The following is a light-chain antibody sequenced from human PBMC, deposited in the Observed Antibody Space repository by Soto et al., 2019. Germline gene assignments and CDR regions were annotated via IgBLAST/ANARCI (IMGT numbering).Light chain of an antibody. V-gene: IGKV2-30*01. CDR1: QSLVYTDGNTY. Sequence: DVVMTQSPLSLPVTLGQPASISCRSSQSLVYTDGNTYLSWFQQRPGQPPRRLIYKVSNRDSGVPDRFSGSGSGSDFTLKISRVEAEDVGVYYCMQGTQWPWWTFGQGTKMEIK. CDR3: MQGTQWPWWT. CDR2: KVS. J-gene: IGKJ1*01.